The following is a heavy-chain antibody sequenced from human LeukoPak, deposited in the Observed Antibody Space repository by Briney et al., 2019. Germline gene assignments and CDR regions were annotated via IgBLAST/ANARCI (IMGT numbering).Heavy chain of an antibody. Sequence: GGSLRLSCAASGFTFSSYAMSWVRQAPGKVLEWVGRITSKNVGGTTDYAAPVKGRFTISRDDSTNTVYLQMNSLKIEDTAVYYCTSHAAFDPWGQGTLVTVSS. J-gene: IGHJ5*02. CDR1: GFTFSSYA. CDR3: TSHAAFDP. CDR2: ITSKNVGGTT. V-gene: IGHV3-15*01.